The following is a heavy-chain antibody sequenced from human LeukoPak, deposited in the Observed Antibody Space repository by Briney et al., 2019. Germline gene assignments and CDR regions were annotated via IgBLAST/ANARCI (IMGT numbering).Heavy chain of an antibody. CDR1: GFTFSSYN. CDR2: ISSSSSYI. D-gene: IGHD3-22*01. Sequence: PGGCLRLSCAASGFTFSSYNMNWVRQAPGEGLEWVSSISSSSSYIYYADSVKGRFTISRDNVNNSLYLQMNSLRAEDTAVYYCARDHGTNFYNSSGYKAFDIWGQGTMVIVSS. J-gene: IGHJ3*02. V-gene: IGHV3-21*06. CDR3: ARDHGTNFYNSSGYKAFDI.